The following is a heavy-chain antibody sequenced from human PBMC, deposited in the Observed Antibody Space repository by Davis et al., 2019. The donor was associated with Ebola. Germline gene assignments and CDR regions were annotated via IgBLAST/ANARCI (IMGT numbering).Heavy chain of an antibody. CDR3: ARGITMVRGVDWFDP. CDR1: GGTFSSYA. Sequence: SVKVSCKASGGTFSSYAISWVRQAPGQGLEWMGGIIPIFGTANYAQKFQGRVTITADESTSTAYMELSSLRSEDTAVYYCARGITMVRGVDWFDPWGQGTLVTVSS. D-gene: IGHD3-10*01. J-gene: IGHJ5*02. CDR2: IIPIFGTA. V-gene: IGHV1-69*13.